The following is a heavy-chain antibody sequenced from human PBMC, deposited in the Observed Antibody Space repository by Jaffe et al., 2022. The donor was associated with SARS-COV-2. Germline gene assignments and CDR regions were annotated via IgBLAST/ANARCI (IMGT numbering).Heavy chain of an antibody. V-gene: IGHV3-48*03. CDR2: ISSSGSTI. D-gene: IGHD3-16*01. Sequence: EVQLVESGGGLVQPGGSLRLSCAASGFTFSSYEMNWVRQAPGKGLEWVSYISSSGSTIYYADSVKGRFTISRDNAKNSLYLQMNSLRAEDTAVYYCARASLDGASYYYYGMDVWGQGTTVTVSS. CDR3: ARASLDGASYYYYGMDV. J-gene: IGHJ6*02. CDR1: GFTFSSYE.